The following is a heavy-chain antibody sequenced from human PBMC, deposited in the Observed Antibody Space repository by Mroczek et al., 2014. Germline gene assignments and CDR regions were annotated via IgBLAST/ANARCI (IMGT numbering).Heavy chain of an antibody. V-gene: IGHV4-34*01. CDR3: ARAPGVXVVPAARAKTGRWFDP. D-gene: IGHD2-2*01. Sequence: QVQLQQWGAGLLKPSETLSLTCAVYGGSFSGYYWSWIRQPPGKGLEWIGEINHSGSTNYNPSLKSRVTISVDTSKNQFSLKLSSVTAADTAVYYCARAPGVXVVPAARAKTGRWFDPWGQGTLVT. CDR1: GGSFSGYY. CDR2: INHSGST. J-gene: IGHJ5*02.